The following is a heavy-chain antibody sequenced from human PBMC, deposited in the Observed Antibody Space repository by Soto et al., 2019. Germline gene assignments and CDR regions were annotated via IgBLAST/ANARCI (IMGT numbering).Heavy chain of an antibody. D-gene: IGHD3-10*01. V-gene: IGHV4-30-2*01. J-gene: IGHJ4*02. Sequence: LSLSCADDCPSSSSGGYSLSWIRQPPGEGLEWIGYIYHTGITYYSPSLKSRVTISLDRSKNQFSLKLSSVTAADTAVYYCARDGSGTGNYFDDWGQGTMGTVS. CDR1: CPSSSSGGYS. CDR2: IYHTGIT. CDR3: ARDGSGTGNYFDD.